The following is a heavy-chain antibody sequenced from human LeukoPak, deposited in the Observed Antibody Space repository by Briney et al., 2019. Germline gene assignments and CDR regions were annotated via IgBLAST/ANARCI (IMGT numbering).Heavy chain of an antibody. D-gene: IGHD4-17*01. V-gene: IGHV4-4*02. Sequence: PSETLSLTCAVSGGSVSSRNWWSWVRQPPGKGLEWIGEINHSGSTNYNPSLKSRVTISVDTSKDQFSLKLSSVTAADTAVYYCAIFPYGAADAFDIWGQGTMVTVSS. CDR3: AIFPYGAADAFDI. CDR2: INHSGST. CDR1: GGSVSSRNW. J-gene: IGHJ3*02.